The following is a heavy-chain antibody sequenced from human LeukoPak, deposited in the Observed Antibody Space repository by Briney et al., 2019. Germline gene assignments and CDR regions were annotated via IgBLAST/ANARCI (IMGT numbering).Heavy chain of an antibody. CDR2: INHSGST. D-gene: IGHD2-15*01. J-gene: IGHJ4*02. V-gene: IGHV4-34*01. Sequence: SETLSLTCAVYGGSFSGYFWSWVRQPPGKGLEWIGEINHSGSTNYNPSLKSRVTISVDTSKNQFSLKQSSVTAADTAIYYCARSPPTYCSGGSCYYFDYWGQGTLVTVSS. CDR1: GGSFSGYF. CDR3: ARSPPTYCSGGSCYYFDY.